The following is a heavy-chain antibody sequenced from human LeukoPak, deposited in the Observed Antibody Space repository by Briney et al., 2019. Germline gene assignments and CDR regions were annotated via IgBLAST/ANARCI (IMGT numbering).Heavy chain of an antibody. D-gene: IGHD2-15*01. CDR3: ARPWCSGGSCYSNPNNYFDY. CDR1: GFPFSRYA. V-gene: IGHV3-23*01. CDR2: ISGSGGST. Sequence: GGSLRLSCAASGFPFSRYAMSWVRQAPGKGLEWVSAISGSGGSTYYADSVRGRFTISRDNSKNTLYLQMNSLRAEDTDVYYCARPWCSGGSCYSNPNNYFDYWGQGTLVTVSS. J-gene: IGHJ4*02.